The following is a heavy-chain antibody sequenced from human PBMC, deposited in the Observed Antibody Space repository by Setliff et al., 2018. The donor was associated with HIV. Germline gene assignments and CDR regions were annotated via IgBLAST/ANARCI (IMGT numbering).Heavy chain of an antibody. D-gene: IGHD3-3*01. CDR3: ARLTIFGVVEHDY. J-gene: IGHJ4*02. CDR2: IYYSGTT. Sequence: SETLSLTCTVSGGSINITNFYWAWIRQPPGKGLEWLGSIYYSGTTYVHPSLKSRVTISVDTSKNQFSLKLSSVTAADTAVYYCARLTIFGVVEHDYWGQGTLVTVSS. V-gene: IGHV4-39*07. CDR1: GGSINITNFY.